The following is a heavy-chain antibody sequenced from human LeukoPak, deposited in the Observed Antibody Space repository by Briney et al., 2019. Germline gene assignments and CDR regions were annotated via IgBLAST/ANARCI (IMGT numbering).Heavy chain of an antibody. CDR3: ARTGGVVVPAAPPDYYYYMDA. CDR1: GGSISSYY. D-gene: IGHD2-2*01. V-gene: IGHV4-59*12. Sequence: SETLSLTCTVSGGSISSYYWSWIRQPPGKGLEWIGYIYYSGSTNYNPSLKRRVTISVDTSKNQFSLKLSSVTALDTAVYYCARTGGVVVPAAPPDYYYYMDAWGKGTTVTVSS. J-gene: IGHJ6*03. CDR2: IYYSGST.